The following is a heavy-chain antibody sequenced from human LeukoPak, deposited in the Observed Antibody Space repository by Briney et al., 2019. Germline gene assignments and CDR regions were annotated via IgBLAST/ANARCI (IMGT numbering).Heavy chain of an antibody. V-gene: IGHV1-18*01. J-gene: IGHJ4*02. CDR3: ARGLIVGATQAD. Sequence: ASVKVSCKASGYTFTRYAISWVRQAPGQGLEWMGWISGYNGHTKNAQKFHGRVTMTTDTSTSTANMELRSLRSDDTAVYYCARGLIVGATQADWGQGTLVTVSS. D-gene: IGHD1-26*01. CDR1: GYTFTRYA. CDR2: ISGYNGHT.